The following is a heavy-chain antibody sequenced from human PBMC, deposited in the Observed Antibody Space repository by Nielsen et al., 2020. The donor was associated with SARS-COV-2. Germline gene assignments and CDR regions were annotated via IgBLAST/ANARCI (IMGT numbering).Heavy chain of an antibody. CDR1: GFTFSSYG. D-gene: IGHD1-26*01. Sequence: GESLKISCAASGFTFSSYGMHWVRQAPGKGLEWVAVISYDGSNKYYADSVKGRFTISRDNSKNTLYLQTNSLRAEDTAVYYCAYSGSYHFDYWGQGTLVTVSS. J-gene: IGHJ4*02. V-gene: IGHV3-30*03. CDR3: AYSGSYHFDY. CDR2: ISYDGSNK.